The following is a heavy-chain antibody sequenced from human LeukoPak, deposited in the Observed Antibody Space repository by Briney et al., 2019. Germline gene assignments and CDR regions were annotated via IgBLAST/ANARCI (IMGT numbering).Heavy chain of an antibody. CDR3: ARDRAVIRSDYYYYGMDV. CDR1: GFTVSSNY. J-gene: IGHJ6*02. D-gene: IGHD3-16*01. CDR2: IYSGGST. Sequence: GGSLRLSCAASGFTVSSNYLSWVRQAPGKGLEWVSIIYSGGSTYYADSVKGRFTTSRDNSKNTLYLQMNSLRAEDTAVYYCARDRAVIRSDYYYYGMDVWGQGTTVTVTS. V-gene: IGHV3-53*01.